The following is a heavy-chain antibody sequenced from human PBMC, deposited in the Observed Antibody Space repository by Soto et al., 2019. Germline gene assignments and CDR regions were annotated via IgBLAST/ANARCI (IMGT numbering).Heavy chain of an antibody. CDR2: IYYSGST. J-gene: IGHJ4*02. CDR3: ARKIGGLRWYYFDY. CDR1: NLSLSSCEYY. D-gene: IGHD5-12*01. Sequence: SDTRSLTYTVSNLSLSSCEYYWSLIRQHPGEGLEWIGYIYYSGSTYYNPSLKSRVTISVDTSKNQFSLKLSSVTAADTAVYYCARKIGGLRWYYFDYRGQGTLVTVS. V-gene: IGHV4-31*03.